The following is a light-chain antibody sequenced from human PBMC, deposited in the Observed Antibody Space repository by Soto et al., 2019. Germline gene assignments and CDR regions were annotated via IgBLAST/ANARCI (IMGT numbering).Light chain of an antibody. J-gene: IGKJ5*01. V-gene: IGKV3-15*01. CDR3: QQYNNWPPN. CDR1: ESVGRH. CDR2: DAS. Sequence: VVVTQSPATLSVSRGGRGTVSCRASESVGRHLAWYHQKPGQAPKLLIFDASTRATGVPARFSGSGSGTEFTLTVSILQSEDITVYFCQQYNNWPPNFGQGTRLEIK.